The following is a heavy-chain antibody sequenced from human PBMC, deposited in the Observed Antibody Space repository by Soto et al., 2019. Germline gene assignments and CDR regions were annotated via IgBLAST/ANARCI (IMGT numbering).Heavy chain of an antibody. Sequence: QVQLVESGGGVVQPGRSLRLSCAASGFTFRDYGMHWVRQAPGKGLEWVAVILYGGTTEYYADSVRGRFTISRDNSEATLFLQLSSLRPDDTALYYCARGGTYGLDVWGQGTAVTVSS. CDR1: GFTFRDYG. V-gene: IGHV3-30*03. J-gene: IGHJ6*02. CDR3: ARGGTYGLDV. CDR2: ILYGGTTE. D-gene: IGHD5-12*01.